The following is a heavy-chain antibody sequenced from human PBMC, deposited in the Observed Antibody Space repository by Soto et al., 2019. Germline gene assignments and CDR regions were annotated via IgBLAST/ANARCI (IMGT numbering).Heavy chain of an antibody. D-gene: IGHD4-4*01. CDR1: GFTFRFYD. CDR3: AKDAYTPIRTTAHDSGGLDH. CDR2: ISRDGNNK. J-gene: IGHJ4*02. V-gene: IGHV3-30*18. Sequence: GGSLRLSCATSGFTFRFYDMHWVRQAPGKGLEWVAIISRDGNNKDYGDSVKGRFTISRDNSKNTLYLQMNGLRGEDTAVYYCAKDAYTPIRTTAHDSGGLDHWGRGTLVTVSS.